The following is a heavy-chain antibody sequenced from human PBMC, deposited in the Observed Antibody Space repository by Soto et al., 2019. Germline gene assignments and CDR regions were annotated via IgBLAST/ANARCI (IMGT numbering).Heavy chain of an antibody. Sequence: QVQLVQSGAEVRKPGASVNISCRTSGYSFTSYGLSWVRQAPGQGLEWMGWISTHNGNTNSAQQLQGRATVTTDTSTSTAYMELRSLRSDDPAVYYCARWRDGYFDYWGQGTLVTVSS. V-gene: IGHV1-18*01. J-gene: IGHJ4*02. CDR1: GYSFTSYG. CDR2: ISTHNGNT. CDR3: ARWRDGYFDY.